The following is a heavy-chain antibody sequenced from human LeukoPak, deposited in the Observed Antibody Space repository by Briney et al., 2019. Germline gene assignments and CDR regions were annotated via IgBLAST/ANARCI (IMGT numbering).Heavy chain of an antibody. CDR2: MNPNSGNT. J-gene: IGHJ4*02. CDR1: GYSFTSYD. Sequence: ASVEVSCKASGYSFTSYDIKWVRQATGEGLEWMGWMNPNSGNTGYAQKFQGRVTMTRNTSISTAYMELSSLRSEDTAVYYCARGNGYGEIDYWGQGTLVTVSS. CDR3: ARGNGYGEIDY. V-gene: IGHV1-8*01. D-gene: IGHD4-17*01.